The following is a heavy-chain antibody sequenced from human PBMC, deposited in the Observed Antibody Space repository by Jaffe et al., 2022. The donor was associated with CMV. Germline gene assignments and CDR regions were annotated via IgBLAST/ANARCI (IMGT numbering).Heavy chain of an antibody. CDR3: AKDINHYDFWSGSRLIDY. J-gene: IGHJ4*02. CDR2: ISGSGGST. D-gene: IGHD3-3*01. Sequence: EVQLLESGGGLVQPGGSLRLSCAASGFTFSSYAMSWVRQAPGKGLEWVSAISGSGGSTYYADSVKGRFTISRDNSKNTLYLQMNSLRAEDTAVYYCAKDINHYDFWSGSRLIDYWGQGTLVTVSS. CDR1: GFTFSSYA. V-gene: IGHV3-23*01.